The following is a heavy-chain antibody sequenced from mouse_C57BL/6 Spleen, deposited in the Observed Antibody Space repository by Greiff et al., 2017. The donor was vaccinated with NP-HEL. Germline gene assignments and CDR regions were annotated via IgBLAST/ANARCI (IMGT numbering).Heavy chain of an antibody. V-gene: IGHV5-9-1*02. CDR3: TRVVGRGYFDY. CDR1: GFTFSSYA. D-gene: IGHD1-1*02. Sequence: EVNVVESGEGLVKPGGSLKLSCAASGFTFSSYAMSWVRQTPEKRLEWVAYISSGGDYIYYADTVKGRFTISRDNARNTLYLQMSSLKSEDTAMYYCTRVVGRGYFDYWGQGTTLTVSS. J-gene: IGHJ2*01. CDR2: ISSGGDYI.